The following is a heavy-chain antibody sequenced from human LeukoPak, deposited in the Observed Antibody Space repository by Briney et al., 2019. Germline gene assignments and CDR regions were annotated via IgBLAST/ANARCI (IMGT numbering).Heavy chain of an antibody. D-gene: IGHD5-24*01. CDR1: GFTFSNYA. CDR2: LSSRSRYI. Sequence: GGSLRLSCAASGFTFSNYAMTWVRQAPGKGLEWVSSLSSRSRYIYYADSLKGRFTISRDNAKNSLYLQMNSLRADDTAVYYCAMKAVPRPRLHDAFDFWGQGTVVSVSS. V-gene: IGHV3-21*04. J-gene: IGHJ3*01. CDR3: AMKAVPRPRLHDAFDF.